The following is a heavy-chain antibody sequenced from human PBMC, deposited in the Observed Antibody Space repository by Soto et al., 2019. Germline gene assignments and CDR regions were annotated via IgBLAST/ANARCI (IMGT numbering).Heavy chain of an antibody. J-gene: IGHJ6*03. CDR1: GFSLSTSGVG. CDR2: IYWDDDK. D-gene: IGHD6-13*01. CDR3: AHVSTSTVLPVLGPFRKYYYMDV. V-gene: IGHV2-5*02. Sequence: GSGPTLVNPTQTLTLTCTFSGFSLSTSGVGVGWIRQPPGKALEWLALIYWDDDKRYSPSLKSRLTITKDTSKNQVVLTMTNMDPVDTATYYCAHVSTSTVLPVLGPFRKYYYMDVWGKGTTVTVSS.